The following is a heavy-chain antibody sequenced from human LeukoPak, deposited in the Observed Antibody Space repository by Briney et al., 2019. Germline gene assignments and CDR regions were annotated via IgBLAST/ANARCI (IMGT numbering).Heavy chain of an antibody. D-gene: IGHD3-9*01. CDR3: AKTLTGGSSFDY. Sequence: GGSLRLSCAASGFTFSSYALSWVRQAPGKGLEWVSAISGSRTYYTDSVKGRFTISRDNSKNTLYLQMSSLRAEDTAVYYCAKTLTGGSSFDYWGQGTLVTVSS. V-gene: IGHV3-23*01. J-gene: IGHJ4*02. CDR2: ISGSRT. CDR1: GFTFSSYA.